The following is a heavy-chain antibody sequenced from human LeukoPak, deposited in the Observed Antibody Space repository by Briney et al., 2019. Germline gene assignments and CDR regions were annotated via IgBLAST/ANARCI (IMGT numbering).Heavy chain of an antibody. CDR1: GESFRHYY. V-gene: IGHV4-34*10. CDR3: ATSYGVKIDY. CDR2: IDYLGRT. J-gene: IGHJ4*02. D-gene: IGHD4-17*01. Sequence: PSETLSLTCAVYGESFRHYYWTWIRQTSAKGLEWIGEIDYLGRTSYNPSLKSRLTISVDTSKNQFSLKLSSVTAADTAVYYCATSYGVKIDYWGQGTLVTVSS.